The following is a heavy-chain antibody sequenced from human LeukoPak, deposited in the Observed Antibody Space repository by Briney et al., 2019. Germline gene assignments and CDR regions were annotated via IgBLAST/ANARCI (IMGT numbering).Heavy chain of an antibody. CDR3: ASQVARYYDSSGYYNFDY. J-gene: IGHJ4*02. V-gene: IGHV4-39*01. Sequence: SETLSLTCTVSGGSISSSSYYWGWIRQPPGKGLEWIGSIYYSGSTYYNPSLKSRVTISVDTSNNQFSLKLSSVTAADMAVYYCASQVARYYDSSGYYNFDYWGQGTLVTVSS. D-gene: IGHD3-22*01. CDR1: GGSISSSSYY. CDR2: IYYSGST.